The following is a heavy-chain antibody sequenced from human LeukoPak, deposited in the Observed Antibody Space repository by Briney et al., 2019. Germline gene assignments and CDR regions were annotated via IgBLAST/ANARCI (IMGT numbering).Heavy chain of an antibody. D-gene: IGHD4-17*01. CDR3: ASGKQDYGDFPIGY. V-gene: IGHV4-59*08. CDR1: GGSISSYY. J-gene: IGHJ4*02. Sequence: SETLSLTCTVSGGSISSYYWSWIRQPPGKGLEWIGYIYYSGSTNYNPSLKSRVTISVDTSKNQFSLKLSSVTAADTAVYYCASGKQDYGDFPIGYWGQGTLVTVSS. CDR2: IYYSGST.